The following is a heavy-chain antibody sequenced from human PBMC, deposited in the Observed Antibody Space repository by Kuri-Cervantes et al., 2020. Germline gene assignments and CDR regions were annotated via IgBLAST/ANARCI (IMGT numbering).Heavy chain of an antibody. D-gene: IGHD3-3*01. J-gene: IGHJ6*03. CDR1: GFTFSSYE. CDR3: ARDWSMEV. V-gene: IGHV3-9*01. Sequence: SLKISCAASGFTFSSYEMNWVRQRPGRGLEWVSGISWSGATVGYADSVKGRFTISRDNAKKSLYLQMNSLRAEDTALYYCARDWSMEVWGEGTTVTVSS. CDR2: ISWSGATV.